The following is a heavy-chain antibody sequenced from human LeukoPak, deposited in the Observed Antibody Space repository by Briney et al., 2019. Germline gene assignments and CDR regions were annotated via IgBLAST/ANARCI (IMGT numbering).Heavy chain of an antibody. CDR3: ARHAEVVPASIPLLDFDY. CDR1: GGSISSSSYY. Sequence: PSETLSLTCTVSGGSISSSSYYWGWIRQPPGTGLEWIGSIYYSGSTYYNPSLKSRVTISVDTSKNQFSLKLSSVTAADTAVYYCARHAEVVPASIPLLDFDYWGQGTLVTVSS. V-gene: IGHV4-39*01. D-gene: IGHD2-2*01. J-gene: IGHJ4*02. CDR2: IYYSGST.